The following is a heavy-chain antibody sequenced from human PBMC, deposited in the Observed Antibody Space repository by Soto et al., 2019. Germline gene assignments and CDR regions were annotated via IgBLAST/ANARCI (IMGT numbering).Heavy chain of an antibody. D-gene: IGHD5-18*01. CDR3: AREDTAMAFDY. V-gene: IGHV3-33*01. J-gene: IGHJ4*02. CDR1: GFTFSSYG. Sequence: GSLRLSCAASGFTFSSYGMHWVRQAPGKGLEWVAVIWYDGSNKYYADSVKGRFTISRDNSKNTLYLQMNSLRAEDTAVYYCAREDTAMAFDYWGQGTLVTVSS. CDR2: IWYDGSNK.